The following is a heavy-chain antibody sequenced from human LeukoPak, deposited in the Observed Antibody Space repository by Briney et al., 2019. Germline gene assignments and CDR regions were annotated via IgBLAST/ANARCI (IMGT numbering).Heavy chain of an antibody. CDR1: GYTFTSYG. CDR3: ARDGPRGIVGARGAFDI. D-gene: IGHD1-26*01. V-gene: IGHV1-18*01. J-gene: IGHJ3*02. CDR2: ISAYNGNA. Sequence: ASVKVSCKASGYTFTSYGISWVRQAPGQGLEWMGWISAYNGNANYAQKLQGRVTMTTDTSTSTAYMELRSLRSDDTAVYYCARDGPRGIVGARGAFDIWGQGTMVTVSS.